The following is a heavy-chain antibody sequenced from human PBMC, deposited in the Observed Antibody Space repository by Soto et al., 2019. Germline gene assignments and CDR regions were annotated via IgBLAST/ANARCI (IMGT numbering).Heavy chain of an antibody. V-gene: IGHV3-23*01. CDR1: GFTFSSYA. D-gene: IGHD3-3*01. Sequence: EVQLLESGGGLVQPGGSLRLSCAASGFTFSSYAMSWVRQAPGKGLEWVSAISGSGGSTYYADSVKGRFTISRDNSKNTQYLQMNSLRAEDTAVYYCAKLNQESITIFGVDIPAYYFDYWGQGALVTVSS. CDR3: AKLNQESITIFGVDIPAYYFDY. CDR2: ISGSGGST. J-gene: IGHJ4*02.